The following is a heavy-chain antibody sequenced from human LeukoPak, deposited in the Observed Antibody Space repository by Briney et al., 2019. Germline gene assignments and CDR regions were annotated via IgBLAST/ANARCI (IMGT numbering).Heavy chain of an antibody. CDR1: GYTFTGYY. CDR3: ARGLWGSWVDY. D-gene: IGHD6-13*01. J-gene: IGHJ4*02. V-gene: IGHV1-2*02. Sequence: ASVKVSCKVSGYTFTGYYMHWVRQAPGQGLEWMGWINPNSGSTNYAQKFQGRVTMTRDTSISTAYMELSRLRSDDTAVYYCARGLWGSWVDYWGQGTLVTVSS. CDR2: INPNSGST.